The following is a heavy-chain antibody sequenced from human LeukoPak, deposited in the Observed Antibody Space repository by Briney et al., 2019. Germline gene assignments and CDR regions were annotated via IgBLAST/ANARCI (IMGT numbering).Heavy chain of an antibody. CDR1: GGFITNYY. J-gene: IGHJ6*03. V-gene: IGHV4-59*01. CDR3: ARQYYYGSPDMDV. D-gene: IGHD3-10*01. CDR2: IYYSGST. Sequence: SETLSHTCTVSGGFITNYYWSWIRQPPGKGLEWIGYIYYSGSTNYNPSLKSRVTISVDTSKNQFSLKLSSVTAADTAVYYCARQYYYGSPDMDVWGKGTTVTISS.